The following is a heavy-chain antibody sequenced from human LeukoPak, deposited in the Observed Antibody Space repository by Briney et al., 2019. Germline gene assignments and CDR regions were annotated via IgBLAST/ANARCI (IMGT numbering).Heavy chain of an antibody. Sequence: SQTLSLTCAISGDSVSSNSAAWNWIRQSPSRGLEWQGRTYYRSKWYNDYAVSVKSRITINPDTSKNQFSLKLSPVTAADTAVYYCASFQPTGRAAAGLLDIWGQGTMVTVSS. J-gene: IGHJ3*02. CDR1: GDSVSSNSAA. CDR3: ASFQPTGRAAAGLLDI. V-gene: IGHV6-1*01. CDR2: TYYRSKWYN. D-gene: IGHD6-13*01.